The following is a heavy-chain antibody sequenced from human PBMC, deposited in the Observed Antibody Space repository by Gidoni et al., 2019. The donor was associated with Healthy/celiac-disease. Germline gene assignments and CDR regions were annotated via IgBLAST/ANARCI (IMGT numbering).Heavy chain of an antibody. D-gene: IGHD3-10*01. Sequence: QVQLQESGPGLVKPSQTLSLTCTVSGGSISSGSYYWSWIRQPAGKGLEWIGRIYTSGSTNYNPSLKSRVTISVDTSKNQFSLKLSSVTAADTAVYYCARSPGGVGVPARFDYWGQGTLVTVSS. CDR3: ARSPGGVGVPARFDY. J-gene: IGHJ4*02. CDR2: IYTSGST. CDR1: GGSISSGSYY. V-gene: IGHV4-61*02.